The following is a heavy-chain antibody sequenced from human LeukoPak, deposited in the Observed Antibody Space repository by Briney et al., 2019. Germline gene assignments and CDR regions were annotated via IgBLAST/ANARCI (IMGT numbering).Heavy chain of an antibody. D-gene: IGHD6-13*01. CDR1: GGSISNDY. V-gene: IGHV4-38-2*02. CDR2: IYHSGST. CDR3: ARTASDSSSWYGISYYYYYYMDV. Sequence: SETLSLTCTVSGGSISNDYWSWIRQPPGKGLEWIGSIYHSGSTYYNPSLKSRVTISVDTSKNQFSLKLSSVTAADTAVYYCARTASDSSSWYGISYYYYYYMDVWGKGTTVTVSS. J-gene: IGHJ6*03.